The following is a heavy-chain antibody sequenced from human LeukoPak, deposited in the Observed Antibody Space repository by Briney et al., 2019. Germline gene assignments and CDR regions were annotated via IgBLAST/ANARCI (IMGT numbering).Heavy chain of an antibody. Sequence: GRSLRLSCAASGFTFDDYAMHWVRQAPGKGLEWVSGISWNSGSIGYADSVKGRFTISRDNAKNSLYLQMNSLRAEDTALYYCAKDISGSGPDHPLFDYWGQGTLVTVSS. CDR2: ISWNSGSI. J-gene: IGHJ4*02. D-gene: IGHD3-10*01. CDR3: AKDISGSGPDHPLFDY. CDR1: GFTFDDYA. V-gene: IGHV3-9*01.